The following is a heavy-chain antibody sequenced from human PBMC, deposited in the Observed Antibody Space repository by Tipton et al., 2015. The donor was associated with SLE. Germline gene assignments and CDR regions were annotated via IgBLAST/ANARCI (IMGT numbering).Heavy chain of an antibody. CDR2: IYYIVST. Sequence: TLSLTCTVSGASISTSYWSWILQPPGQGLEWIGSIYYIVSTTFNPSLKSRVTISADTSKKEVSLTLNSVTAADTAVYYCAKRAHIVIGRGYFDFWGRGILVTVSS. J-gene: IGHJ4*02. V-gene: IGHV4-59*08. CDR3: AKRAHIVIGRGYFDF. CDR1: GASISTSY. D-gene: IGHD2-15*01.